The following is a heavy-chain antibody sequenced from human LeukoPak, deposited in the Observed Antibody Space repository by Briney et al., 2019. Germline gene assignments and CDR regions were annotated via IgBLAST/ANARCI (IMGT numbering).Heavy chain of an antibody. J-gene: IGHJ4*02. CDR2: IYYSGST. D-gene: IGHD1-26*01. V-gene: IGHV4-59*08. CDR1: GGSISRYY. Sequence: SETLSLTRTVSGGSISRYYWSWIRQPPGKGLEWIGYIYYSGSTNYNPSLKSRVAISVDTSKNQFSLKLSSVTAADTAVYYCARHDMDVAGGGLDYFDYWGQGTLVTVSS. CDR3: ARHDMDVAGGGLDYFDY.